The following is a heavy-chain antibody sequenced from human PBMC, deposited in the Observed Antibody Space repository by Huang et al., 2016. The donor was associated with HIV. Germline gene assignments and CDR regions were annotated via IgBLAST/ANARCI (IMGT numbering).Heavy chain of an antibody. V-gene: IGHV3-30*03. CDR3: ARGPIRFLAWLLNFDY. CDR2: ISYDEDNK. J-gene: IGHJ4*02. D-gene: IGHD3-3*01. CDR1: GFPFSSYA. Sequence: QILLIESGGGVVQPGRSLRLSCAASGFPFSSYAMHWVRQAPGKGLEWVAVISYDEDNKYYADSVRGRFTISRDNSKNTLYLQMNSLRIEDTAVYYCARGPIRFLAWLLNFDYWGQGALVTVSS.